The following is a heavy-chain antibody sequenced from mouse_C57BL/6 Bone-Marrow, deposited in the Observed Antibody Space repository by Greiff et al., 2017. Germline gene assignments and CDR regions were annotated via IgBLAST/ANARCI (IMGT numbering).Heavy chain of an antibody. D-gene: IGHD2-3*01. Sequence: EVKLVESGGGLVQPKGSLKLSCAASGFSFNTYAMNWVSQAPGKGLEWVARIRSKSNNYATYYADSVKDRFTISRDDLESMLYLQMNNLKTEDTAMYYCVRHYYDGYYDFAYWGQGTLVTVSA. CDR1: GFSFNTYA. V-gene: IGHV10-1*01. J-gene: IGHJ3*01. CDR3: VRHYYDGYYDFAY. CDR2: IRSKSNNYAT.